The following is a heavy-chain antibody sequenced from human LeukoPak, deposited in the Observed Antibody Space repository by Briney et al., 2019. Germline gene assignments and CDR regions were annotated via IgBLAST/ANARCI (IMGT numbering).Heavy chain of an antibody. V-gene: IGHV5-51*04. CDR2: IYPGDSDT. CDR1: GYSFTSYW. CDR3: ARDQLLYGRGYYGMDV. D-gene: IGHD2-2*02. Sequence: GESLKISCKGSGYSFTSYWIGWVRQMPGKGLEWMGIIYPGDSDTRYSPSFQGQVTISADKPISTAYLQWSSLKASDTAMYYCARDQLLYGRGYYGMDVWGQGTTVTVSS. J-gene: IGHJ6*02.